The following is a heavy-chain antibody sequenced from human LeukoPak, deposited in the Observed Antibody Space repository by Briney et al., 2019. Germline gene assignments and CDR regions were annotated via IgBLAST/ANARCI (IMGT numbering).Heavy chain of an antibody. CDR3: AKDLNGDYLDY. CDR2: IWYDGSNK. D-gene: IGHD4-17*01. V-gene: IGHV3-33*06. CDR1: GFTFSSYG. Sequence: PGRSLRLSCAASGFTFSSYGMHWVRQAPGKGLEWVAVIWYDGSNKYYADSVRGRFNISRDNSKNTVYLHLHSLRAEDTAVYYCAKDLNGDYLDYWGLGTLVTVSS. J-gene: IGHJ4*01.